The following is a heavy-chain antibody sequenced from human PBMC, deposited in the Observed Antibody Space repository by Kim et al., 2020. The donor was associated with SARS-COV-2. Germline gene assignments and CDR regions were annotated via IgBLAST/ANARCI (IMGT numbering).Heavy chain of an antibody. CDR2: ISAYNGNT. V-gene: IGHV1-18*01. J-gene: IGHJ2*01. CDR1: GYTFTSYG. D-gene: IGHD3-16*02. Sequence: ASVKVSCKASGYTFTSYGISWVRQAPGQGLEWMGWISAYNGNTNYAQKLQGRVTMTTDTSTSTAYMELRSLRSDDTAVYYCARDPRVYDYVWGSYRPWYFDLWGRGTLVTVSS. CDR3: ARDPRVYDYVWGSYRPWYFDL.